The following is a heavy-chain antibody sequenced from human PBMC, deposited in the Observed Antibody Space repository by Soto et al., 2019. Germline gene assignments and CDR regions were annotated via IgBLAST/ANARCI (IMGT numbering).Heavy chain of an antibody. D-gene: IGHD6-6*01. J-gene: IGHJ6*02. CDR2: IYYSGST. CDR1: GGSISSYY. Sequence: QVQLQESGPGLVKPSETLSLTCTVSGGSISSYYWSWIRQPPGKGLEWIGYIYYSGSTNYNPSLKSLVTLSADTSKTQFSLKLSSVTAADTAVYYCARSSIARYYYYGMDVWGQGTTVTVSS. V-gene: IGHV4-59*01. CDR3: ARSSIARYYYYGMDV.